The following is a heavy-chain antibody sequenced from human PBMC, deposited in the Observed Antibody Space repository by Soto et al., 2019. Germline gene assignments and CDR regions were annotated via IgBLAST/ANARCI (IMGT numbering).Heavy chain of an antibody. CDR2: IYHSGST. Sequence: PSENLSLTCAVSGGSISSGGYSWSWIRQPPGKGLEWIGYIYHSGSTYYNPSLKSRVTISVDRSKNQFSLKLSSVTAADTAVYYCARTPDIWGQGTMVTVSS. CDR1: GGSISSGGYS. J-gene: IGHJ3*02. CDR3: ARTPDI. V-gene: IGHV4-30-2*01.